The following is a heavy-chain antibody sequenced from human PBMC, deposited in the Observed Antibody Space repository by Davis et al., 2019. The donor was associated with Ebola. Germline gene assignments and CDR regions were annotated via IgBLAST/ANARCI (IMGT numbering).Heavy chain of an antibody. V-gene: IGHV1-8*01. D-gene: IGHD3-22*01. Sequence: AASVKVSCKASGYTFTSYDINWVRQATGQGLEWMGWMNPNIGNTGYAQKFQGRVTITADESTSTAYMELSSLRSEDTAVYYCARDLSYYYDSTWGQGTLVTVSS. J-gene: IGHJ4*02. CDR2: MNPNIGNT. CDR1: GYTFTSYD. CDR3: ARDLSYYYDST.